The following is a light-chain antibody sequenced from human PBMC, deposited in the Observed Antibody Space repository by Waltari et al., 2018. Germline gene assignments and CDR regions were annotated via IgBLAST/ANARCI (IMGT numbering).Light chain of an antibody. V-gene: IGLV8-61*01. CDR1: SGSVSTSNY. CDR2: STN. Sequence: TVVTQEPSLSVSPGGTVTLTCGLSSGSVSTSNYPSWYQQTPGQAPDMLIYSTNTRPSGVPDRFSGSILGNKAALTITGAQADDESDYYCTLYMGSGIWIFGGGTRLTVL. J-gene: IGLJ2*01. CDR3: TLYMGSGIWI.